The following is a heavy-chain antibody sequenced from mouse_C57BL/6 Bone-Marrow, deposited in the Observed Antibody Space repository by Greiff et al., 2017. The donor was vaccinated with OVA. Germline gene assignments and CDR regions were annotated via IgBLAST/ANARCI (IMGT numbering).Heavy chain of an antibody. CDR3: ASLGTGFAY. D-gene: IGHD3-1*01. Sequence: DVQLVESGGDLVKPGGSLKLSCAASGFTFSSYGMSWVRQTPDKRLEWVATISSGGSYTYYPDSVKGRFTISRDNAKNTLYLQMSSLKSEDTAMYYCASLGTGFAYWGQGTLVTVSA. CDR1: GFTFSSYG. CDR2: ISSGGSYT. V-gene: IGHV5-6*01. J-gene: IGHJ3*01.